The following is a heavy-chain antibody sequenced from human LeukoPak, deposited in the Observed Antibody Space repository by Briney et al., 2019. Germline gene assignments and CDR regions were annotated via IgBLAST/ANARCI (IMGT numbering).Heavy chain of an antibody. D-gene: IGHD3-10*01. V-gene: IGHV1-3*01. Sequence: ASVKVSCKASGYTFNYFAMHWVRQAPGQSLEWMGRINVDNGDTLYSQKFQGRVTITRDTSASTVYMELNSLRSEDTAIYYCARDGSGSQGVNWFDPWGQGTLVTASS. J-gene: IGHJ5*02. CDR2: INVDNGDT. CDR3: ARDGSGSQGVNWFDP. CDR1: GYTFNYFA.